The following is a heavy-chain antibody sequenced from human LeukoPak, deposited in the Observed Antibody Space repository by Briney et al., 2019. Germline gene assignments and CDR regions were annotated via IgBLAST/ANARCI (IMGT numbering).Heavy chain of an antibody. CDR2: INQEGSRK. CDR1: GFTFSIYG. CDR3: VAGDWGARDSFDL. D-gene: IGHD2-21*02. V-gene: IGHV3-7*01. Sequence: PGGSLRLSFAASGFTFSIYGMSCGRQAPGEGLELVANINQEGSRKYYVDSAKGRFTISRDNAKNSFFLQMSSLRAEDTSVYYCVAGDWGARDSFDLWGRGTMVTVSS. J-gene: IGHJ3*01.